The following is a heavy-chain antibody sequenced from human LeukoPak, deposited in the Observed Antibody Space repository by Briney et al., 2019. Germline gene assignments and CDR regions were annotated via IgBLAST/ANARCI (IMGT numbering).Heavy chain of an antibody. V-gene: IGHV4-59*08. Sequence: PSETLSFTCTVSGGSISSYYWSWIRQPPGKGLEWIGYIYYSGSTNYNPSLKSRVTISVDTSKNQFSLKLSSVTAADTAVYYCARHKLRYFDYWGQGTLVTVSS. CDR1: GGSISSYY. D-gene: IGHD3-9*01. J-gene: IGHJ4*02. CDR3: ARHKLRYFDY. CDR2: IYYSGST.